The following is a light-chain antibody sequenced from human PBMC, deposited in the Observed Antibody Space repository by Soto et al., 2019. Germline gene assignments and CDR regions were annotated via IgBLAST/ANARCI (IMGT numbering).Light chain of an antibody. V-gene: IGKV1-5*03. CDR2: KAS. CDR3: QQYNGDPWT. CDR1: QSISSW. J-gene: IGKJ1*01. Sequence: DIQMTQSPSTLSASVGDRVTITCRASQSISSWLAWYQQKPGKAPKLLIYKASSLESGVASRFSGSGSGTEFTLTISSLQPDDFATYYCQQYNGDPWTFGQGTKVESK.